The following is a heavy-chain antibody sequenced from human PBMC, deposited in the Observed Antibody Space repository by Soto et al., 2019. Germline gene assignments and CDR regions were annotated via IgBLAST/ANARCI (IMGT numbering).Heavy chain of an antibody. CDR2: IYYSGST. D-gene: IGHD2-2*01. V-gene: IGHV4-39*01. Sequence: PSETLSLTCTVSGGSISSSSYYWGWIRQPPGKGLEWIGSIYYSGSTYYNPSLKRRVTISVDTSKNQFSLKLSSVTAADTAVYYCARSLPAADYWGQGTLVTVSS. CDR3: ARSLPAADY. J-gene: IGHJ4*02. CDR1: GGSISSSSYY.